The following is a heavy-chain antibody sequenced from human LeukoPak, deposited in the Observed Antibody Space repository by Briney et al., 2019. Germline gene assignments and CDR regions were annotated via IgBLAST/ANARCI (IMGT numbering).Heavy chain of an antibody. CDR3: ASSYGDYEGYYFDY. D-gene: IGHD4-17*01. V-gene: IGHV1-46*01. CDR2: INPSGGST. Sequence: ASVKVSCKXSGYTFTSYYMHWVRQAPGQGLEGMGIINPSGGSTSYAQKFQGRVTMTRDTSTSTVYMELSSLRSEDTAVYYCASSYGDYEGYYFDYWGQGTLVTVSS. CDR1: GYTFTSYY. J-gene: IGHJ4*02.